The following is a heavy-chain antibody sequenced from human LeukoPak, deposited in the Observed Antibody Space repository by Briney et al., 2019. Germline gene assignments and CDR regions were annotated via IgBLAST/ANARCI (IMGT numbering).Heavy chain of an antibody. J-gene: IGHJ4*02. CDR3: AREALLYYFDY. CDR2: IYHSGST. Sequence: SQTLSLTCTVSGAPISNGDYYWTWIRQTPGEGLEWIGYIYHSGSTYYNPSLKSRLTISLDTSENQFSLSLNSVTAADTAVYYCAREALLYYFDYWGQGTPVTVSS. CDR1: GAPISNGDYY. D-gene: IGHD2-15*01. V-gene: IGHV4-30-4*08.